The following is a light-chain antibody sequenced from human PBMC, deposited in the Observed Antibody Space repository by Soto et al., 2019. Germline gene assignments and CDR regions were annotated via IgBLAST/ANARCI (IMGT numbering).Light chain of an antibody. J-gene: IGLJ3*02. CDR2: GNT. CDR3: QSYDSSLSAGV. CDR1: SSNIGAGYD. V-gene: IGLV1-40*01. Sequence: QSVLTQPPSVSGAPGQRATISCTASSSNIGAGYDVHWYQQLPGTAPKLLIYGNTNRPSGVPDRFSGSKSGTSASLAITGLQAEDEADYYCQSYDSSLSAGVFGGGTKLTVL.